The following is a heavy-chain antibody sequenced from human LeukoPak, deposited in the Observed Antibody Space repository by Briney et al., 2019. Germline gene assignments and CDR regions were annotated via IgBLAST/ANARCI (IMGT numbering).Heavy chain of an antibody. CDR3: TRSGYRHPYHFDS. CDR1: GFSFSTTY. D-gene: IGHD3-22*01. J-gene: IGHJ4*02. CDR2: LYTGGGT. Sequence: PGGSLRLSCAASGFSFSTTYMSWVRQAPGKGLEWVSILYTGGGTDHADSVKRRFTISRDNSKNPLSLQMNRLRVEDTAIYYCTRSGYRHPYHFDSWGEGTLVTVSS. V-gene: IGHV3-53*01.